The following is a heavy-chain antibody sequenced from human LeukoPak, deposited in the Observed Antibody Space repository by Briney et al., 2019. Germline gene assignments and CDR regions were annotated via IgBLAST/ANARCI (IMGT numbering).Heavy chain of an antibody. Sequence: GGSLRLSCAASGFTFSSYSMNWVRQAPGKGLEWVSYISSSSSTIYYADSVKGRFTISRDNAKNSLYLQMNSLRAEDTAVYYCARVGGDSYWGQGTLVTVSS. V-gene: IGHV3-48*01. CDR2: ISSSSSTI. CDR1: GFTFSSYS. J-gene: IGHJ4*02. D-gene: IGHD2-21*02. CDR3: ARVGGDSY.